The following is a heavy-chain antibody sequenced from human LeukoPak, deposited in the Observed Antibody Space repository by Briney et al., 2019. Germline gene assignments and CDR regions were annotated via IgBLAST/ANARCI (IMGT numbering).Heavy chain of an antibody. V-gene: IGHV3-74*01. Sequence: PGGSLRLSCAASGFTFSSYWMHWVRQVPGKGLVWVSRINSDGSSTTYADSVKGRFTISRDNSKNTLYLQMNSLRAEDTAVYYCAKDSTTGGYYYYYGMDVWGQGTTVTVSS. CDR2: INSDGSST. CDR3: AKDSTTGGYYYYYGMDV. D-gene: IGHD1-1*01. CDR1: GFTFSSYW. J-gene: IGHJ6*02.